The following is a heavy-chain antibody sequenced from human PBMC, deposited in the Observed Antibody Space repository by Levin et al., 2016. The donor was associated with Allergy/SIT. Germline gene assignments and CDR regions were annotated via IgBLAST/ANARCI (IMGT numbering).Heavy chain of an antibody. J-gene: IGHJ4*02. CDR3: ARGFGSSWYDY. CDR2: INTNTGDT. CDR1: GYAFTTNF. V-gene: IGHV1-2*02. D-gene: IGHD6-13*01. Sequence: ASVKVSCKASGYAFTTNFIHWVRQAPGQGLEWMGWINTNTGDTNYAQRFQGRVIMTRDTSITTAYMEMTGLTYDDTAVYYCARGFGSSWYDYWGQGTLVTVSS.